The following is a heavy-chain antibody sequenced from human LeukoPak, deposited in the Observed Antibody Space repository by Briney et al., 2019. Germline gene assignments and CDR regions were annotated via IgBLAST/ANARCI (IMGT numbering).Heavy chain of an antibody. D-gene: IGHD1-1*01. V-gene: IGHV1-69*01. CDR2: IIPIFGTA. CDR1: GGTFSSYA. Sequence: RASVNVSFTASGGTFSSYAISWVRQAPGQGLEWMGGIIPIFGTANYAQKFQGRVTITADESTSTAYMELSSLRSEDTAVYYCARAGKPGTTGTTGFDYWGQGTLVTVSS. CDR3: ARAGKPGTTGTTGFDY. J-gene: IGHJ4*02.